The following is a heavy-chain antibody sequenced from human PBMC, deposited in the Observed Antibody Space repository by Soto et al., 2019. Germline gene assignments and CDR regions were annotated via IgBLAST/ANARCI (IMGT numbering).Heavy chain of an antibody. V-gene: IGHV3-9*01. D-gene: IGHD5-18*01. CDR3: AKVAGIQLWQHFDY. CDR1: GFTFDDYA. J-gene: IGHJ4*02. Sequence: PGGSLRLSCAASGFTFDDYAMHWVRQAPGKGLEWVSGISWNSGSIGYADSVKGRSTISRDNAKNSLYLQMNSLRAEDTALYYCAKVAGIQLWQHFDYWGQGTLVTVS. CDR2: ISWNSGSI.